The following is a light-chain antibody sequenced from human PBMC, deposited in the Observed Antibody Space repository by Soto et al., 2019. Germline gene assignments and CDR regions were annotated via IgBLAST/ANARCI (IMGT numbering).Light chain of an antibody. CDR3: QQYNNWPLLT. J-gene: IGKJ4*01. CDR1: QSISST. Sequence: EIVMTQFPATLSVSPGERATLSCRASQSISSTLAWYQQKPGQGPRLLIYDASTRATGIPARFSGSGSGTEFTLTISSLQSEDFAVYYCQQYNNWPLLTFGGGTKVDI. CDR2: DAS. V-gene: IGKV3-15*01.